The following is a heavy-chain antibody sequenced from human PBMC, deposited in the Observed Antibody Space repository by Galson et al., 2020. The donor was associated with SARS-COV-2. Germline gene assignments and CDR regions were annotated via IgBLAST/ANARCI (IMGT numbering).Heavy chain of an antibody. D-gene: IGHD2-2*01. CDR3: VRGPYCSVTSCPREDAFKV. CDR1: GFTFRDHN. J-gene: IGHJ3*01. V-gene: IGHV3-13*01. Sequence: GGSLRLSCAASGFTFRDHNMIWVRQAPGKGLEWVATIGTSADTFYKDSGKGRFTVSRENAKNSFYLHMNSLRSGDTAVYYCVRGPYCSVTSCPREDAFKVWGQVTIVIVPS. CDR2: IGTSADT.